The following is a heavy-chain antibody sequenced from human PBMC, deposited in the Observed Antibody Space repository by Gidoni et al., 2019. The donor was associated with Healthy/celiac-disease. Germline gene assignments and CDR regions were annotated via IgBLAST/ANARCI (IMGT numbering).Heavy chain of an antibody. CDR3: AREPYYYGSGGKGGYGMDV. D-gene: IGHD3-10*01. J-gene: IGHJ6*02. CDR2: IYYSGST. Sequence: QVQLQESGPGLVKPSETLSLTCTVSGGPVSRGSYYWSWIRQPPGKGLEWIGYIYYSGSTNYNPSLKSRVTISVDTSKNQFSLKLSFVTAADTAVYYCAREPYYYGSGGKGGYGMDVWGQGTTVTVSS. CDR1: GGPVSRGSYY. V-gene: IGHV4-61*01.